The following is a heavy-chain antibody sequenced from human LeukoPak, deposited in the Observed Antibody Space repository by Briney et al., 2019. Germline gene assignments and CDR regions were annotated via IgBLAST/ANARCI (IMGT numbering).Heavy chain of an antibody. CDR3: ARGPAAIHP. V-gene: IGHV4-34*12. CDR2: VLHTGGT. D-gene: IGHD2-2*01. Sequence: SETLSLTCAVYGYSLTNHYWIWIRQPPGKGLEWVGEVLHTGGTNYNPSLKSRVTILVDTSKNQFFLKLTSVTAADTAVYYCARGPAAIHPWGPGTLVTVSS. J-gene: IGHJ5*02. CDR1: GYSLTNHY.